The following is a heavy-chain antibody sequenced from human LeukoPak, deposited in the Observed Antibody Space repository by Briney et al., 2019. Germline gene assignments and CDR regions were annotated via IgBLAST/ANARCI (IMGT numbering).Heavy chain of an antibody. CDR3: ARAGGLEWLLPYYFDY. CDR2: ISYDGRNK. Sequence: GGSLRLSCAASGFTFSSYAMHGVRDARRKGGEWVAVISYDGRNKYYADSVKGRFTISRDNSKNTLYLQMNSLRAEDTAVYYCARAGGLEWLLPYYFDYWGQGTLVTVSS. J-gene: IGHJ4*02. D-gene: IGHD3-3*01. CDR1: GFTFSSYA. V-gene: IGHV3-30*04.